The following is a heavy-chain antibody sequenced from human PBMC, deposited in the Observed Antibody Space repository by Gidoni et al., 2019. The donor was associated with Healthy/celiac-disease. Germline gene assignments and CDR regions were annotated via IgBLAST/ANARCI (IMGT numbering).Heavy chain of an antibody. V-gene: IGHV4-34*01. CDR2: INHSGST. Sequence: QVQLQQWGAGLLKPSETLSLTCAVYGGSFSGYYWSWIRQPPGKGLEWIGEINHSGSTNYNPSLKSRVTISVDTSKNQFSLKLSSVTAADTAVYYCARGLMLYRRDHWFDPWGQGTLVTVSS. J-gene: IGHJ5*02. CDR3: ARGLMLYRRDHWFDP. CDR1: GGSFSGYY. D-gene: IGHD2-8*01.